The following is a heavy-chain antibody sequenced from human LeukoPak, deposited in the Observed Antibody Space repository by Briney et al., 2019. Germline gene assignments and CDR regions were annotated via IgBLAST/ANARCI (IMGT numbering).Heavy chain of an antibody. D-gene: IGHD2-21*01. CDR3: ARDPAYCGGDCYSEGWDV. Sequence: GGPLGLPFAAPELTLSSNPMHWAAQAPAKGLEGVEVKSYDGSNKYYADSVKGRFTISRDNSKNTLYLQMNSLRAEDTAVYYCARDPAYCGGDCYSEGWDVWGKGTTVTVSS. CDR2: KSYDGSNK. J-gene: IGHJ6*04. CDR1: ELTLSSNP. V-gene: IGHV3-30-3*01.